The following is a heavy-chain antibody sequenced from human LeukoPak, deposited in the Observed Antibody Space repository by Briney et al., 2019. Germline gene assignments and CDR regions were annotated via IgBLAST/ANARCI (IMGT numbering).Heavy chain of an antibody. CDR2: IQASGST. V-gene: IGHV4-4*07. CDR3: AGVQSVFVADQWVEGFLDY. D-gene: IGHD1-26*01. CDR1: SSSFNFYY. Sequence: SETLSLTCIGSSSSFNFYYWSWIRQPAGKGLEWIGRIQASGSTSYNPSLKSRLTMSIDTATTQFSLKLTSVTAADTAVYYCAGVQSVFVADQWVEGFLDYWGRGALVTVSS. J-gene: IGHJ4*02.